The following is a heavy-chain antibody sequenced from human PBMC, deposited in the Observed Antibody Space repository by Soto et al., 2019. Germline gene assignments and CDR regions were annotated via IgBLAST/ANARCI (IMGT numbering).Heavy chain of an antibody. CDR3: ARASSSSSAADH. CDR1: GESISSGGYY. CDR2: IYDPASG. V-gene: IGHV4-31*03. Sequence: QVQLQESGPGLVKASQTLSLICNVSGESISSGGYYWSWIRHYPGKGLAWIGYIYDPASGYYNPSLKSRVTISMDPSKNHFAMKLPSVTAADTAVYYCARASSSSSAADHWGQGTLITVSS. J-gene: IGHJ4*02. D-gene: IGHD6-6*01.